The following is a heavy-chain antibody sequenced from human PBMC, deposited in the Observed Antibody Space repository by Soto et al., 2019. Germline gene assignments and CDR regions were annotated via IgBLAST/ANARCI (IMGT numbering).Heavy chain of an antibody. J-gene: IGHJ4*02. Sequence: SETLSLTCAVYGGSFSGYYWSWIRQPPGKGLEWIGEVNHSGSTNYNPSLKSRVTISVDTSKNQFSLKLSSVTAADTAVYYCARGRIPALGANFDYWGQGTLVTVSS. CDR1: GGSFSGYY. D-gene: IGHD1-26*01. CDR2: VNHSGST. CDR3: ARGRIPALGANFDY. V-gene: IGHV4-34*01.